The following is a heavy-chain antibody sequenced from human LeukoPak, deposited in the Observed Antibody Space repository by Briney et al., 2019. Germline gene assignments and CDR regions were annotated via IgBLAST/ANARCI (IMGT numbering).Heavy chain of an antibody. V-gene: IGHV3-7*01. CDR3: ARVSTWWELLPSTFYYFDY. CDR2: IKQDGSEK. Sequence: GGSLRLSCAASGFTFSSYWMSWVRQAPGKGLEWVANIKQDGSEKYYVDSVKGRFTISRDNAKNSLYLQMNSLRAEDTAVYYCARVSTWWELLPSTFYYFDYWGQGTLVTVSS. D-gene: IGHD1-26*01. J-gene: IGHJ4*02. CDR1: GFTFSSYW.